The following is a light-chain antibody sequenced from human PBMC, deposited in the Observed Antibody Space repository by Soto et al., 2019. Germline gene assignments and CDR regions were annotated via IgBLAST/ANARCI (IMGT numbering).Light chain of an antibody. V-gene: IGKV2-30*01. J-gene: IGKJ2*01. CDR3: MQDTHWPHT. Sequence: DVVMTQSPLSLPVTLGQPASISCRSTHSVLYTDGNTYLNWFHQRPGQSLRRLIPKVSNRDSGVPDRFSGSGSGTDFTLKISRVEADDVGVYYCMQDTHWPHTFGQGTKLEIK. CDR1: HSVLYTDGNTY. CDR2: KVS.